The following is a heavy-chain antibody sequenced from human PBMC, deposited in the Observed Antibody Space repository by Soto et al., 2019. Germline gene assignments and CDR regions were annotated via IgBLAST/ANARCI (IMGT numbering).Heavy chain of an antibody. CDR2: ISSDGATT. D-gene: IGHD3-22*01. J-gene: IGHJ4*02. CDR3: AKGGVSYYDSMGYYPFDS. CDR1: GFPLSRFT. Sequence: LQSGGGLVQPGGSLRLSCAASGFPLSRFTMSWVRQAPGKGLEWVSGISSDGATTYYTDSVDGRFTMSRDTSKNTVYLQMNSLRAEDTATYSCAKGGVSYYDSMGYYPFDSWGQGVLVTVSS. V-gene: IGHV3-23*01.